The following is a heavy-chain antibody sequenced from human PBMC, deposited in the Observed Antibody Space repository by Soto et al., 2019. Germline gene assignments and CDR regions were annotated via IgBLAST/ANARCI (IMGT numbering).Heavy chain of an antibody. V-gene: IGHV1-2*04. CDR2: INPNSGGT. Sequence: ASVKVSCKASGYTFTGYYMHWVRQAPGQGLEWMGWINPNSGGTNYAQKFQGWVTMTRDTSISTAYMELSRLGSDDTAVYYCARGPPAAMLLERGYYYYMDVWGKGTTVTVSS. CDR1: GYTFTGYY. D-gene: IGHD2-2*01. J-gene: IGHJ6*03. CDR3: ARGPPAAMLLERGYYYYMDV.